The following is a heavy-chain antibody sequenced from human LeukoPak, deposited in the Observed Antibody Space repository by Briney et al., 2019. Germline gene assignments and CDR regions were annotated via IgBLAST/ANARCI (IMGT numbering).Heavy chain of an antibody. J-gene: IGHJ4*02. CDR2: IYNSGST. Sequence: SETLSLTCTVSGGSISSYYWSWIRQPPGKGLEWVGYIYNSGSTNYNPSLRSRVTISVDTSKNQFSLKLSSVTAADTAVYYCATDDVTTGTKTALGYWGQGTLVTVSS. D-gene: IGHD1-1*01. CDR1: GGSISSYY. CDR3: ATDDVTTGTKTALGY. V-gene: IGHV4-4*08.